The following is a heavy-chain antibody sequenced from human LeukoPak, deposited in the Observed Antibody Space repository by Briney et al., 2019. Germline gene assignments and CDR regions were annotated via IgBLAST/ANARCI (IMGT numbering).Heavy chain of an antibody. V-gene: IGHV1-46*01. J-gene: IGHJ5*02. CDR2: INPSGGST. Sequence: ASVKVSCKASGYTFTSYYMHWVRQAPGQGLEWMGIINPSGGSTSYAQKFQGRVTMTTDTSTSIAYMELRSLRSDDTAVYYCARPYCSSTSCYRGWFDPWGQGTLVTVSS. CDR3: ARPYCSSTSCYRGWFDP. CDR1: GYTFTSYY. D-gene: IGHD2-2*01.